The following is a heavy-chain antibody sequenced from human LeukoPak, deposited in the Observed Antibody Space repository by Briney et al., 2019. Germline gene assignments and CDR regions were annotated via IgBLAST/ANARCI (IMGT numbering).Heavy chain of an antibody. CDR3: AVSAAGLFDP. CDR1: GGSISSGGYY. V-gene: IGHV4-31*03. J-gene: IGHJ5*02. CDR2: IYYSGST. Sequence: SETLSLTCTVSGGSISSGGYYWSWIRQHPGKGLEWIGYIYYSGSTYYNPSRKSRVTISVDTSKNQFSLKLSSVTAADTAVYYCAVSAAGLFDPWGQGTLVTVSS. D-gene: IGHD6-13*01.